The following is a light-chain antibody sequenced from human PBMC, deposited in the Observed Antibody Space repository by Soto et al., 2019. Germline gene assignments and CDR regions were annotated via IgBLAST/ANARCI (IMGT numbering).Light chain of an antibody. V-gene: IGKV1D-12*01. J-gene: IGKJ4*01. CDR2: AAS. Sequence: DIQMTQSPSSVSASVGDRVTITCRASQNIHNWLAWYQQKPGKAPKLLIYAASSLQSGVPSRFSGSGSGTEFTLPISSLRPEDFATYFCQQVASFPLPFGGGPKVQIQ. CDR1: QNIHNW. CDR3: QQVASFPLP.